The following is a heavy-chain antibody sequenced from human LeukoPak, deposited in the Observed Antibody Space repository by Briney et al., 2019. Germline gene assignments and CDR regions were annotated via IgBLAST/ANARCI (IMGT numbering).Heavy chain of an antibody. CDR1: GSMFNSYT. Sequence: GGSLRLSCAASGSMFNSYTMNWVRQPPGKGLEWVAAIRSSSSSIYYADSVRGRFTISRDDAQNSVFLQMNSLRAEDTAVYYCSRDGQYYGMDVWGQGTTVTVSS. V-gene: IGHV3-21*01. CDR2: IRSSSSSI. CDR3: SRDGQYYGMDV. J-gene: IGHJ6*02.